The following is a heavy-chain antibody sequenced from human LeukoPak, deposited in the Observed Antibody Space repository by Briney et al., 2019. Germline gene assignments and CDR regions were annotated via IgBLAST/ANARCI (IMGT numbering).Heavy chain of an antibody. J-gene: IGHJ5*02. CDR2: INHSGST. Sequence: PSETLSLTCAVYGGSFSGYYWSWIRQPPGEGLEWIGEINHSGSTNYNPSLKSRVTISVDTSKNQFSLKLSSVTAADTAVYYCARNIGVTGRFDPWGQGTLVTVSS. D-gene: IGHD2-21*02. CDR1: GGSFSGYY. V-gene: IGHV4-34*01. CDR3: ARNIGVTGRFDP.